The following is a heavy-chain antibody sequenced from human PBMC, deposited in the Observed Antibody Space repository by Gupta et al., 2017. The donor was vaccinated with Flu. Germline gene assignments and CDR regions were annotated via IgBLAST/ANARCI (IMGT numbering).Heavy chain of an antibody. CDR1: GFTFSSYG. V-gene: IGHV3-33*01. D-gene: IGHD6-6*01. Sequence: QVQLVESGGGVVQPGRSLRLSCAASGFTFSSYGMHWVRQAPGKGLEWVAVIWYDGSNKYDADSVKGRFTISRDNSKNTLYLQMNSLRAEDTAVYYWARDRRLTAAPYYYYGMDVWGQGTTVTVSS. CDR2: IWYDGSNK. J-gene: IGHJ6*02. CDR3: ARDRRLTAAPYYYYGMDV.